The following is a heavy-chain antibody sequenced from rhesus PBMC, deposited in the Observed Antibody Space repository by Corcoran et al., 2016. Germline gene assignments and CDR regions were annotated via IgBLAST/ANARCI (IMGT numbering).Heavy chain of an antibody. V-gene: IGHV4-173*01. CDR2: ICGSGGTT. D-gene: IGHD5-12*01. CDR1: GGSISCTY. J-gene: IGHJ4*01. Sequence: QLRLQESGPGLVKPSETLSLTCAVSGGSISCTYWSWIRQPPGKGREWIGRICGSGGTTDYRPTHKSRVTISTDTSKNQVSLKLSSVTAADTAVYYCARGKSYSYFDYWGQGVLVTVSS. CDR3: ARGKSYSYFDY.